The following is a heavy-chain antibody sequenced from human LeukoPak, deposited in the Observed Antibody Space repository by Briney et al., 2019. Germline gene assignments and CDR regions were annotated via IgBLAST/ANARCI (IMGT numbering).Heavy chain of an antibody. J-gene: IGHJ5*02. D-gene: IGHD3-10*01. V-gene: IGHV4-4*07. CDR3: ARDRGSDGSDQLDP. Sequence: PSEXLSLTCTVSGGSISSYYWTWVRQPAGKGLEWIGRIYSSGSTIYNPSLYPRVTMSLDMSNNQFSLKLSSVTAADTAVYYCARDRGSDGSDQLDPWGQGTLVTVSS. CDR1: GGSISSYY. CDR2: IYSSGST.